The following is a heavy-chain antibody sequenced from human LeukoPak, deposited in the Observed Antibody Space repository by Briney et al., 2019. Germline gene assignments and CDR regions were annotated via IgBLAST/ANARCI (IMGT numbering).Heavy chain of an antibody. CDR1: GYTFTSYG. Sequence: ASVKVSCKASGYTFTSYGISWVRQAPGQGLEWMGWISAYNGNTNYARKLQGRVTMTTDTSTSTAYMELRSLRSDDTAVYYCASLNVAVAGTYDAFDIWGQGTMVTVSS. J-gene: IGHJ3*02. CDR3: ASLNVAVAGTYDAFDI. V-gene: IGHV1-18*01. CDR2: ISAYNGNT. D-gene: IGHD6-19*01.